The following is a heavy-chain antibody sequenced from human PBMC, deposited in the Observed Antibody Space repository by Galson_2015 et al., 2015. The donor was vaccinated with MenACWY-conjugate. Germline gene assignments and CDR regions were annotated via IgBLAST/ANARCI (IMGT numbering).Heavy chain of an antibody. D-gene: IGHD4-23*01. J-gene: IGHJ4*02. V-gene: IGHV3-30*02. CDR3: AKGGNPTREIDY. CDR1: GFAFTNYG. CDR2: TLYDGNNR. Sequence: SLRLFCAASGFAFTNYGMHWVRQAPGKGLEWVAFTLYDGNNRYYADSVKGRFTISKDFSENTLHLQMNSLRAEDTAVYFCAKGGNPTREIDYWGQGTLVTVSS.